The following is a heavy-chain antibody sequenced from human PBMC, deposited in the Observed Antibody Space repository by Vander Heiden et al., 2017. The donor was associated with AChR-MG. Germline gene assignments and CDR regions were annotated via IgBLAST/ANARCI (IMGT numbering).Heavy chain of an antibody. CDR1: GGTFSSYA. J-gene: IGHJ4*02. D-gene: IGHD3-16*02. CDR3: ARVMITFGGVISYFDY. V-gene: IGHV1-69*04. Sequence: QVQLVQSGAEVKKPGSSVKVSGKASGGTFSSYAISWVRQAPGQGLEWMGRIIPILGIANYAQKFQGRVTITADKSTSTAYMELSSLRSEDTAVYYCARVMITFGGVISYFDYWGQGTLVTVSS. CDR2: IIPILGIA.